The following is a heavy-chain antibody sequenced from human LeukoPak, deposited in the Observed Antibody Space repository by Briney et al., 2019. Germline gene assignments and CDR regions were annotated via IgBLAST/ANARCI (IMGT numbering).Heavy chain of an antibody. D-gene: IGHD2-2*01. CDR3: ARLFCTSTSCLSIFDY. Sequence: SETLSLTCTVSGGSISSSSYYWGWIRQPPGKGLEWIGSIYYSGSTYYNPSLKSRVTISVDTSKNQFSLRLSSVTAADTAIYYCARLFCTSTSCLSIFDYWGQGNLVTVSS. CDR2: IYYSGST. CDR1: GGSISSSSYY. J-gene: IGHJ4*02. V-gene: IGHV4-39*01.